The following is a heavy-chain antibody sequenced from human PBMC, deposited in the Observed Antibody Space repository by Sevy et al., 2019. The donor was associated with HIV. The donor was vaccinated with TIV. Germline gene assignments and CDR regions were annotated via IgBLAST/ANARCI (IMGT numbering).Heavy chain of an antibody. D-gene: IGHD3-3*01. V-gene: IGHV3-53*01. CDR3: ATGTSPFWSGFYYYDGMDV. CDR1: GFTVSSNY. CDR2: IYSGGST. Sequence: GGSLRLSCAASGFTVSSNYMSWVRQAPGKGLEWVSVIYSGGSTYYADSVKGRFTISRDNSKNTLDLQMNSLRTEDTAVYYCATGTSPFWSGFYYYDGMDVWGQGTTVTVSS. J-gene: IGHJ6*02.